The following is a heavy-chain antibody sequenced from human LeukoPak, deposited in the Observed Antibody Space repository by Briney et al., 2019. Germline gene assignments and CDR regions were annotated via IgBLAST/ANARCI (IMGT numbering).Heavy chain of an antibody. V-gene: IGHV3-21*01. D-gene: IGHD3-22*01. CDR1: GFTFSSYS. CDR3: ARFSDVIVYDSSGYYPNFDY. CDR2: ISSSSSYI. J-gene: IGHJ4*02. Sequence: GGSLRLSCAASGFTFSSYSMNWVGQAPGKGLDWGSSISSSSSYIYYADSVKGRFTISRDNAKNSLYLQMNSLRAEDTAVYYCARFSDVIVYDSSGYYPNFDYWGQGTLVTVSS.